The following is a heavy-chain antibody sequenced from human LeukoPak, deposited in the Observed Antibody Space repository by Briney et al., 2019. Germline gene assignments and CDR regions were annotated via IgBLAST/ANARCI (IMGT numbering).Heavy chain of an antibody. CDR2: IYYSGST. J-gene: IGHJ6*03. CDR3: AKALYGINTAMVPVYYYMDV. CDR1: GGSISSSSYY. D-gene: IGHD5-18*01. Sequence: SETLSLTCTVSGGSISSSSYYWGWIRQPPGKGLEWIGSIYYSGSTYYNPSLKSRVTISVDTSKNQFSLKLSSVTAADTAVYYCAKALYGINTAMVPVYYYMDVWGKGTTVTVSS. V-gene: IGHV4-39*07.